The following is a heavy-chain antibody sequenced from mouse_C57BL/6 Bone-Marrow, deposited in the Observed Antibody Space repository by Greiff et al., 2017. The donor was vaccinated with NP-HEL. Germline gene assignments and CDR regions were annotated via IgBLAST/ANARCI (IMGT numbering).Heavy chain of an antibody. J-gene: IGHJ1*03. CDR1: GFNIKDDY. Sequence: EVQLQQSGAELVRPGASVKLSCTASGFNIKDDYMHWVKQRPEQGLEWIGWIDPENGDTEYASKFQGKSTITADTSSNTAYLQLSSLTSEDTAVDYCTLILLRDPNVWGTGTTVTVSS. D-gene: IGHD1-1*01. CDR2: IDPENGDT. CDR3: TLILLRDPNV. V-gene: IGHV14-4*01.